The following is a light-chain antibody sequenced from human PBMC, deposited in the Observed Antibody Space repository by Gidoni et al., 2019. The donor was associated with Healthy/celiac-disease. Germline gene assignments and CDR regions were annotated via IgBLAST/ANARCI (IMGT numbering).Light chain of an antibody. Sequence: GLTQPLSVSVALGQTARITCGGNNIGSKNVHWYQQKPGQAPVLVIYRDSNRPSGIPERFSGSNSGNTATLTISRAQAGDEADYYCQVWDSSTDGVVFGGGTKLTVL. V-gene: IGLV3-9*01. CDR1: NIGSKN. CDR2: RDS. CDR3: QVWDSSTDGVV. J-gene: IGLJ2*01.